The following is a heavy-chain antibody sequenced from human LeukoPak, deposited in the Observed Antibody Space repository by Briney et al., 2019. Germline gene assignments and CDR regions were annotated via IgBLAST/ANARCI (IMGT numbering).Heavy chain of an antibody. CDR2: IIPIFGTA. J-gene: IGHJ4*02. CDR3: ARGTDYGEYYFDY. D-gene: IGHD4-17*01. CDR1: GGTFSSYA. V-gene: IGHV1-69*13. Sequence: SVKVSCKASGGTFSSYAISRVRQAPGQGLEWMGGIIPIFGTANYAQKFQGRVTITADESTSTAYMELSSLRSEDTAVYYCARGTDYGEYYFDYWGQGTLVTVSS.